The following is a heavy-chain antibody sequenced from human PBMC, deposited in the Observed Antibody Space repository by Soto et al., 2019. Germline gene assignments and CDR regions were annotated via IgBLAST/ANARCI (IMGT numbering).Heavy chain of an antibody. Sequence: QVQLQESGPGLVKPSGTLSLTCAVSGDSISSRNWWPWVRQPPGKGLEWIGEVYHSGSTNSSASLERRVTILVEMSRNQLSLNLTSVTAADTAIYYCARGGNIGPDGTVYRDNWGQGILVTVSS. V-gene: IGHV4-4*02. CDR2: VYHSGST. J-gene: IGHJ4*02. D-gene: IGHD6-13*01. CDR3: ARGGNIGPDGTVYRDN. CDR1: GDSISSRNW.